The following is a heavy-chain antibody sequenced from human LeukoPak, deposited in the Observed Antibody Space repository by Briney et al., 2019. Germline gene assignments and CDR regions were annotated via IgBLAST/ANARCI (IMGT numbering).Heavy chain of an antibody. J-gene: IGHJ6*02. Sequence: GGSLRLSCAASGFTFSSFAMIRVRQAPGKGLEWVSGISGSGGDTYYADSVKGRFTVSRDNSKSTLYLQMTSLRAEDTAVYFCAKVRFDSSGYYYTYYYYGMDVWGPGTLVTVSS. CDR3: AKVRFDSSGYYYTYYYYGMDV. V-gene: IGHV3-23*01. D-gene: IGHD3-22*01. CDR1: GFTFSSFA. CDR2: ISGSGGDT.